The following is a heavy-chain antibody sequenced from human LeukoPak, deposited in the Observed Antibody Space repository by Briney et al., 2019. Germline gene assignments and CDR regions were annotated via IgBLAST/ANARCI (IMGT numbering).Heavy chain of an antibody. J-gene: IGHJ4*02. CDR3: ARAPSQYDFWSGYLLGY. CDR1: GFTFSSYS. Sequence: GGSLRLSCAASGFTFSSYSMNWVRQAPGKGLEWVANIKQDGSEKYYVDSVKGRFTISRDNAKNSLYLQMNSLRAEDTAVYYCARAPSQYDFWSGYLLGYWGQGTLVTVSS. D-gene: IGHD3-3*01. CDR2: IKQDGSEK. V-gene: IGHV3-7*01.